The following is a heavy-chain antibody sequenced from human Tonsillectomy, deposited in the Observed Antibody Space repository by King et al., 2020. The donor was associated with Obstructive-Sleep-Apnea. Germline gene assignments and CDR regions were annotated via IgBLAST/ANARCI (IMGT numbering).Heavy chain of an antibody. CDR1: GFTFDDYA. J-gene: IGHJ1*01. V-gene: IGHV3-9*01. D-gene: IGHD2-15*01. CDR3: AKGGVVVAATPIPYFQH. Sequence: VQLVESGGGLVQPGRSLRLSCAASGFTFDDYAMHWVRQAPGKGLEWVSGISWNSGSIGYADSVKGRFTISRDNAKNSLYLQMNSLRAEDTALYYCAKGGVVVAATPIPYFQHWGQGTLVTVSS. CDR2: ISWNSGSI.